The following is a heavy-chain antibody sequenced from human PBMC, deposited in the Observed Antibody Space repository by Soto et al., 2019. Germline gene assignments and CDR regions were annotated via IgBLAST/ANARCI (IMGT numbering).Heavy chain of an antibody. CDR1: GGSFSGYY. D-gene: IGHD6-19*01. V-gene: IGHV4-34*01. CDR3: ARDRVGSGWFGGSFQH. CDR2: INHSGST. Sequence: SETLSLTCAVYGGSFSGYYWSWIRQPPGKGLEWIGEINHSGSTNYNPSLKSRVTISVDTSKNHSSLKLSSVTAADTAVYYCARDRVGSGWFGGSFQHWGQGTLVTVSS. J-gene: IGHJ1*01.